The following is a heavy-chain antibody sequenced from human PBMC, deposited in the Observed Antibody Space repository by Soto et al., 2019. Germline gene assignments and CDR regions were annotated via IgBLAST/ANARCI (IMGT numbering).Heavy chain of an antibody. D-gene: IGHD3-10*01. CDR2: IYYSGST. CDR3: ARLSAGGYFDY. Sequence: SETLSLTCTVSGGSISSSSYYWGWIRQPPGKGLEWIGSIYYSGSTYYNPSLKSRVTISVDTSKNQFSLKLSSVTAADTAVYYCARLSAGGYFDYWGQGTLVTVSS. J-gene: IGHJ4*02. V-gene: IGHV4-39*01. CDR1: GGSISSSSYY.